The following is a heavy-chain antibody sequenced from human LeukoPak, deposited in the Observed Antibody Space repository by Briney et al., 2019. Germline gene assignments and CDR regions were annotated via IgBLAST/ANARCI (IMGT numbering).Heavy chain of an antibody. Sequence: GGSLRLSCAASGFTFSGSAMHWVRQASGKGLEWMGWISAYNGNTNYAQKLQGRVTMTTDTSTSTAYMELRSLRSDDTAVYYCARLADYGDYYFDYWGQGTLVTVSS. D-gene: IGHD4-17*01. CDR1: GFTFSGSA. V-gene: IGHV1-18*01. CDR3: ARLADYGDYYFDY. CDR2: ISAYNGNT. J-gene: IGHJ4*02.